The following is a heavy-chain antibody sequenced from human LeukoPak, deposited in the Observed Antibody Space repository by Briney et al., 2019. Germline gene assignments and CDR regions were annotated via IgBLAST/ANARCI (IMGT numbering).Heavy chain of an antibody. V-gene: IGHV3-33*01. J-gene: IGHJ4*02. D-gene: IGHD3-10*01. CDR2: IWYDGSNK. CDR1: GFTFSSYG. CDR3: AREYGSGSYYFDY. Sequence: GGSLRLSCAASGFTFSSYGMHWVRQAPGKGLEWVAVIWYDGSNKYYADSVKGRFTISRDNSKNTLYLQMNSLRAEDTAVYYCAREYGSGSYYFDYWGQGTLVTVSS.